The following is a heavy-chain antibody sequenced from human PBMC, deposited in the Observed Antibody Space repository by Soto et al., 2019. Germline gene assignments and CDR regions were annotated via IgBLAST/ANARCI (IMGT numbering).Heavy chain of an antibody. CDR3: ARRGGEATVVQTITYYYYGMDV. J-gene: IGHJ6*02. Sequence: GESLKISCKGSGCSFTSYWISWVRQMPGKGLEWMGRIDPSDSYTNYSPSFQGHVTISADKSISTAYLQWSSLKASDTAMYYCARRGGEATVVQTITYYYYGMDVWGQGTTVTVSS. V-gene: IGHV5-10-1*01. CDR2: IDPSDSYT. D-gene: IGHD4-17*01. CDR1: GCSFTSYW.